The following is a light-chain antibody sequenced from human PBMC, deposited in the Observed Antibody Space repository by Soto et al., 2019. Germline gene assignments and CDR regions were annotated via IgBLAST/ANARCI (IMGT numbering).Light chain of an antibody. CDR1: QSVNSN. V-gene: IGKV3-15*01. Sequence: EMVMTQSPAILSVSPGESATLSCRASQSVNSNYLAWYQQHPGQPPRHLIYGISTRATGIPARFSGSGSGTEFSLTISSLQSEDFAVYYCQQYSKWPITFGQGTRLEIK. CDR2: GIS. CDR3: QQYSKWPIT. J-gene: IGKJ5*01.